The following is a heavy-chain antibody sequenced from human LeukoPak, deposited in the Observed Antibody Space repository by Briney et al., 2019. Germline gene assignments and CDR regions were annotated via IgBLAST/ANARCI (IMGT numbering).Heavy chain of an antibody. J-gene: IGHJ3*01. CDR3: ARVPGGGTAAN. CDR2: IYYSGST. CDR1: GGSISSYY. V-gene: IGHV4-59*01. Sequence: SETLSLTCTVSGGSISSYYWSWIRQLPGKGLEWIGYIYYSGSTNYNPSLKSRVTISVDMSKNQFSLRLSSVTTADTAVYYCARVPGGGTAANWGQGTMVTVSS. D-gene: IGHD1-7*01.